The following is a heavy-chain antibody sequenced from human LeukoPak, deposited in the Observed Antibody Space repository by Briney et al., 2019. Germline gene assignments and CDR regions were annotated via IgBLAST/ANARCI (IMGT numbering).Heavy chain of an antibody. Sequence: PGGSLRLSCAASGFTFSSYEMSWIRQAPGRGLEWVSYISGSRSYTNYADSVKGRFTISRDNAKNSLYLQMNSLRAEDTAVYYCARATDYGDYVGEFDYWGQGTLVTVSS. J-gene: IGHJ4*02. CDR2: ISGSRSYT. CDR1: GFTFSSYE. CDR3: ARATDYGDYVGEFDY. V-gene: IGHV3-11*05. D-gene: IGHD4-17*01.